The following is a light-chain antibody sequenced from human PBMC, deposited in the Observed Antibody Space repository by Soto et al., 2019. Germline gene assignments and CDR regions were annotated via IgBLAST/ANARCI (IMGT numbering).Light chain of an antibody. CDR2: WAS. CDR3: QQYYSTPPT. J-gene: IGKJ4*01. Sequence: DIVMTQSPESLSVSLCERATINCKCSQSVLYSSNNKNYLAWYQQKPGQPPKLLIYWASTRESGVPDRFSGSGSGTDFTLTISSLQAEDVSVYYCQQYYSTPPTFGGGTKVE. CDR1: QSVLYSSNNKNY. V-gene: IGKV4-1*01.